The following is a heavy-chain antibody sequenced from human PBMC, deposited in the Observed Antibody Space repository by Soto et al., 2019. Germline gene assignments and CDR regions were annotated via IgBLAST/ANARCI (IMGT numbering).Heavy chain of an antibody. V-gene: IGHV1-18*01. J-gene: IGHJ5*02. Sequence: ASVKVSCKASGYTFTSYGISWVRQAPGQGLEWMGWISAYNGNTNYAQKLQGRVTMTTDTSTSTAYMELRSLRSDDTAVYYCARKAGSFNAYWFDPWGQGTLVTVSS. CDR1: GYTFTSYG. D-gene: IGHD1-26*01. CDR2: ISAYNGNT. CDR3: ARKAGSFNAYWFDP.